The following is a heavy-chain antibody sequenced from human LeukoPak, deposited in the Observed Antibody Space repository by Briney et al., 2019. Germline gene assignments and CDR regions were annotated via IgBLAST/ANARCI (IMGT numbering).Heavy chain of an antibody. Sequence: SETLSLTCTVSGGSISSYYWSWIRQPPGEGLEWIGYIYYSGSTNFNPSLKSRVTISVDTSKNQFSLKLSSVTAADTALYYCARGFTLFDPWGQGTLVTVSS. J-gene: IGHJ5*02. V-gene: IGHV4-59*01. CDR2: IYYSGST. CDR1: GGSISSYY. CDR3: ARGFTLFDP. D-gene: IGHD2/OR15-2a*01.